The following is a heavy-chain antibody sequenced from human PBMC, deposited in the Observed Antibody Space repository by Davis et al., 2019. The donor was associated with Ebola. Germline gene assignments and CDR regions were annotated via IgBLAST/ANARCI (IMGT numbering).Heavy chain of an antibody. D-gene: IGHD3-3*01. CDR1: GFTFSSYA. Sequence: GESLKISCAASGFTFSSYAMSWVRQAPGKGLEWVSAISGSGGSTYYADSVKGRFTISRDNSKNTLYLQMNSLRAEDTAVYYCAKDRFADFWSGRYYFDYWGQGTLVTVSS. J-gene: IGHJ4*02. V-gene: IGHV3-23*01. CDR2: ISGSGGST. CDR3: AKDRFADFWSGRYYFDY.